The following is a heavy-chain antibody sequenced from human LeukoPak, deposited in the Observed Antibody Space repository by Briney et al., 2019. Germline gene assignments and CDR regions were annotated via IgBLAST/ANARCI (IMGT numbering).Heavy chain of an antibody. CDR2: ISSSGSII. J-gene: IGHJ4*02. CDR3: ARAGNRAAAFDY. D-gene: IGHD6-13*01. CDR1: GFTFSDYY. Sequence: GGSLRLSCAASGFTFSDYYMSWIRQAPGKGLEWVSYISSSGSIIYYGDSVKGRFTISRDNAKNSLYLQMNSLRAEDTAVYYCARAGNRAAAFDYWGQGTLVTVSS. V-gene: IGHV3-11*01.